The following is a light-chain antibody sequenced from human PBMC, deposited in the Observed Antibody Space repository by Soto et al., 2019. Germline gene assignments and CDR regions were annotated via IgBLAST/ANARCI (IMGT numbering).Light chain of an antibody. CDR1: GSDVGGYNY. Sequence: QSALTQPPSASGSPGLSVTISCTGTGSDVGGYNYVSWYQQHPGKAPQLMIYEVNKRPSGVPDRFSGSKSGNTASLTVSGLQAEDEADYCCSSYAGRKYAVFGGGTQLTVL. CDR3: SSYAGRKYAV. J-gene: IGLJ7*01. V-gene: IGLV2-8*01. CDR2: EVN.